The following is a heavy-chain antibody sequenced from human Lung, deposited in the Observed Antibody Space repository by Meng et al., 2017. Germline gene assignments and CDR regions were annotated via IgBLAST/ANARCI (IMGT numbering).Heavy chain of an antibody. CDR3: ARGLQDRTYYFTY. Sequence: QAQLQESGPGLGKPSQNRSRSGTVSGGSISSGNYYWSWIRQPPGKGLEWIGYIYFSGTTYYNPSLKSRVVISADTFKNQFSLKLSSVTAADTAVYYCARGLQDRTYYFTYWGQGTLVTVSS. CDR1: GGSISSGNYY. J-gene: IGHJ4*02. V-gene: IGHV4-30-4*01. D-gene: IGHD5-24*01. CDR2: IYFSGTT.